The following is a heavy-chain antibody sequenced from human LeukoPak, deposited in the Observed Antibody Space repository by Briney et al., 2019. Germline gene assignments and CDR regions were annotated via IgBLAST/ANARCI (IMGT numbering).Heavy chain of an antibody. Sequence: ASVKVSCKASGYTFTGYYMHWVRQAPGQGLEWMGWINPNSGGTNYAQKFQGRVTMTRDTSISTAYMELSRLRSDDTAVYYCARDHHYYGSGSYPGYWGQGTLVTVSS. CDR2: INPNSGGT. V-gene: IGHV1-2*02. J-gene: IGHJ4*02. D-gene: IGHD3-10*01. CDR3: ARDHHYYGSGSYPGY. CDR1: GYTFTGYY.